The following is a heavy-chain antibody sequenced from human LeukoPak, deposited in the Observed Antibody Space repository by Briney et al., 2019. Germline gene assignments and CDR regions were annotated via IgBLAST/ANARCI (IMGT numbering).Heavy chain of an antibody. Sequence: SETLSLTCAVSDDSFSSHYWTRIRQPPGKGLEWIGYISYIGSTNYNPSLKSRVTISIDTSKNQFSLKLTSVTAADTAVYYCARDLVTVTKGFDIWGQGTMVSVSS. CDR1: DDSFSSHY. V-gene: IGHV4-59*11. D-gene: IGHD4-17*01. CDR2: ISYIGST. CDR3: ARDLVTVTKGFDI. J-gene: IGHJ3*02.